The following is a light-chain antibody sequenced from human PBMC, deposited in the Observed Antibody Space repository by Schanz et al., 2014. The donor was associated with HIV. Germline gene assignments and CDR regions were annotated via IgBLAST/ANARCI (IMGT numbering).Light chain of an antibody. J-gene: IGKJ4*01. V-gene: IGKV3-15*01. Sequence: EIVMTQSPATLSVSPGERATLSCRASQYVSSNLAWYQQRPGQAPRLLIYGASTRASGIPARFSGSGSGTEFTLTISSLQSEDFATYYCQQLASYPLTFGGGTKVEIK. CDR1: QYVSSN. CDR2: GAS. CDR3: QQLASYPLT.